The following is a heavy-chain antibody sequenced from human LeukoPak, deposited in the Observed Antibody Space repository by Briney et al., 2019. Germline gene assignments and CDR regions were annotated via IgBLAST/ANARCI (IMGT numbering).Heavy chain of an antibody. J-gene: IGHJ4*02. D-gene: IGHD3-22*01. CDR3: ARQLDYDSSGYYYFDY. Sequence: GESLKISCKGSGYSFTSYWIGWVRQMPGKGLEWMGIIYPGDSDTRYSPSFQGQVTISADKSISTAYLQWSSQKASDTAMYYCARQLDYDSSGYYYFDYWGQGTLVTVSS. CDR2: IYPGDSDT. V-gene: IGHV5-51*01. CDR1: GYSFTSYW.